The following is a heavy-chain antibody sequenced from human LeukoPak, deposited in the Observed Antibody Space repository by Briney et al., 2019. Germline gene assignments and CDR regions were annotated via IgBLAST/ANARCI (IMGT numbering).Heavy chain of an antibody. J-gene: IGHJ4*02. D-gene: IGHD6-19*01. V-gene: IGHV3-30*02. Sequence: GGSLRLSCAASGFTFSSYGMHWVRQAPGEGVVWVAFIRYDGSNKYYADSVKGRFTISRDNSKNTLYLQMNSLRAEDTAVYYCASDSSGWSAFDYWGQGTLVTVSS. CDR3: ASDSSGWSAFDY. CDR1: GFTFSSYG. CDR2: IRYDGSNK.